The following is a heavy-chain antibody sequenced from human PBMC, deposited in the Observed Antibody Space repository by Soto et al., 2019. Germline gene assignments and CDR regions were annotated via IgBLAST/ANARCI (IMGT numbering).Heavy chain of an antibody. CDR3: AREFCSGGNCYTYYFDP. D-gene: IGHD2-15*01. CDR1: GLTFNRYW. Sequence: DVQLVETGGGIVPPGGSLRLSCAASGLTFNRYWMHWVRHAPGKGLVWVSHINTDGTNSNYADSVKGRFTISRDNAKSTLFLQMNSLRDVDTAVYYCAREFCSGGNCYTYYFDPWGQGIPVTVSS. V-gene: IGHV3-74*01. CDR2: INTDGTNS. J-gene: IGHJ5*02.